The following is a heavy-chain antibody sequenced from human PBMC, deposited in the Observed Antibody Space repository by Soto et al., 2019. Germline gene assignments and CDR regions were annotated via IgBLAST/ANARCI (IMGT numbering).Heavy chain of an antibody. V-gene: IGHV1-3*01. CDR1: GYTFSAYT. CDR3: ARDTETLGPRANDALDI. J-gene: IGHJ3*02. Sequence: QAQLVQSGAEMKKPGASVKVYCKATGYTFSAYTMNWVRQAPGQSLEWMGWINAGSGNTKYSQNFQGRVRITRDSSASTVYLELTGLTSEDTAVYYCARDTETLGPRANDALDIWGQGTMVSVAS. D-gene: IGHD3-3*02. CDR2: INAGSGNT.